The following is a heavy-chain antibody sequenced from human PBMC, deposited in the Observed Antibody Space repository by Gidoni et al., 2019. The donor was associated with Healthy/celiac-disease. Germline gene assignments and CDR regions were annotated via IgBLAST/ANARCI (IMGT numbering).Heavy chain of an antibody. D-gene: IGHD3-3*01. CDR2: ITSDGRST. V-gene: IGHV3-74*01. CDR3: ARADFWSGYLDP. CDR1: GFTFSSYW. J-gene: IGHJ5*02. Sequence: EVQLVESGGGLVQPGGSLRLSCAATGFTFSSYWMHWVRQAPGKGLVWVSLITSDGRSTSYADSVKGRFTISRDNAKNTLYLQMNSLRAEDTAVYYCARADFWSGYLDPWGQGTLVTVSS.